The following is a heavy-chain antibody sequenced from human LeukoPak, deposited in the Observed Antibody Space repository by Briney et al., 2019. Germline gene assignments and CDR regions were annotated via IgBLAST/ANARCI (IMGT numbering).Heavy chain of an antibody. Sequence: PGGSLRLSCAAAGFTVSSYSMNWVRQAPGKWLEWVSSISSSSSYIYYADSVKGRFTISRDNAKNSLYLQMNSLRAEDTAVYYCARVGYGSGSYFESEYFDYWGQGTLVTVSS. CDR2: ISSSSSYI. CDR1: GFTVSSYS. CDR3: ARVGYGSGSYFESEYFDY. D-gene: IGHD3-10*01. V-gene: IGHV3-21*01. J-gene: IGHJ4*02.